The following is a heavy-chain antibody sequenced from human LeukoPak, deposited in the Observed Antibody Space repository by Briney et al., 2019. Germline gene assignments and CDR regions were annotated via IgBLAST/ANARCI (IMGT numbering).Heavy chain of an antibody. CDR2: IWHDGSNK. CDR3: ARGRYCSSTSCYPNNDY. CDR1: GFTLRSYA. J-gene: IGHJ4*02. D-gene: IGHD2-2*01. Sequence: GGSLRLSCAVSGFTLRSYAMHWVRQAPGRGLEWVAVIWHDGSNKHYVDSVKGRFTISRDNAKNTLYLQMNSVRAEDTAVYYCARGRYCSSTSCYPNNDYWGQGTLVTVSS. V-gene: IGHV3-33*01.